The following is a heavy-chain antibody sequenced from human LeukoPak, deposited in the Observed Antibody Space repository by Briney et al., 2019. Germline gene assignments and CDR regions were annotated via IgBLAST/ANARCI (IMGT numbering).Heavy chain of an antibody. CDR1: GFTFSSYG. CDR2: ISSSSSYI. J-gene: IGHJ4*02. D-gene: IGHD4-17*01. CDR3: ARDLRNYGDYGGVDY. Sequence: PGGSLRLSCAASGFTFSSYGMHWVRQAPGKGLEWVSSISSSSSYIYYADSVKGRFTISRDNAKNSLYLQMNSLRAEDTAVYYCARDLRNYGDYGGVDYWGQGTLVTVSS. V-gene: IGHV3-21*01.